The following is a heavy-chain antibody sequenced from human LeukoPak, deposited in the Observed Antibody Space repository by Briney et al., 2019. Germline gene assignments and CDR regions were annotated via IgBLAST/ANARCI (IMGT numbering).Heavy chain of an antibody. D-gene: IGHD3-22*01. Sequence: ASVKVSCKASGYTFTSYGISWVRQAPGQGLEWMGWISAYNGNTNYAQKLQGRVTMTTDTSTSTAYMELRSLRSDDTAVYYCARDYYDRCGYYYRDDSYGMDVWGQGTTVTVSS. CDR2: ISAYNGNT. CDR3: ARDYYDRCGYYYRDDSYGMDV. J-gene: IGHJ6*02. V-gene: IGHV1-18*01. CDR1: GYTFTSYG.